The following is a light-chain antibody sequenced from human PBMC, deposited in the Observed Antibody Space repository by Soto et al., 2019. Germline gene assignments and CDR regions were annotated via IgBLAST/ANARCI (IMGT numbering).Light chain of an antibody. J-gene: IGKJ2*01. Sequence: DIQLTQSPSFLSASLGDRVTNTCRASQGINIFLAWFQQKPGKAPNLLISAASTLQSGVPSRFSGSGSETEFTLTITSLQPEDSATYCCQQRNSYPRTFGQGTKVDIK. V-gene: IGKV1-9*01. CDR1: QGINIF. CDR2: AAS. CDR3: QQRNSYPRT.